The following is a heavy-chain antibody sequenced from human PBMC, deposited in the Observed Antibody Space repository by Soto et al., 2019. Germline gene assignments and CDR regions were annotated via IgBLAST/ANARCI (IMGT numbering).Heavy chain of an antibody. D-gene: IGHD6-13*01. CDR1: GFTFSSYG. V-gene: IGHV3-30*18. Sequence: QVQLVESGGGVVQPGRSLRLSCAASGFTFSSYGMHWVRQAPGKGLEWVAVISYDGSNKYYADSVKGRFTISRDNSKNTLYLQMNSLGAEDTAVYYCAKEAAAAEYYYGMDVWGQGTTVTVSS. CDR3: AKEAAAAEYYYGMDV. CDR2: ISYDGSNK. J-gene: IGHJ6*02.